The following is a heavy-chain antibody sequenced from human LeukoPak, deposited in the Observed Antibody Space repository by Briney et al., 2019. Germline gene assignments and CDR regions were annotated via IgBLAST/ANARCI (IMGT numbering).Heavy chain of an antibody. CDR1: GFTFITYS. J-gene: IGHJ4*02. Sequence: GGSLRLSCAASGFTFITYSMTWVRQALGKGLEWVSSISSITSSYIHYADSVKGRFTISRDNVKNSLYLQMNSLRAEDTAVYYCARLGESTTDFDYWGQGTLVTVSS. V-gene: IGHV3-21*01. CDR2: ISSITSSYI. CDR3: ARLGESTTDFDY. D-gene: IGHD1-14*01.